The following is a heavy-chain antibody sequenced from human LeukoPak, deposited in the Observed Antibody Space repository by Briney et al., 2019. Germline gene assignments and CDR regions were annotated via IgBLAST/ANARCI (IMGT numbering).Heavy chain of an antibody. V-gene: IGHV3-48*01. CDR3: ARDRGSSVFWSGYSAYDAFDI. CDR1: GFTFSSYS. J-gene: IGHJ3*02. D-gene: IGHD3-3*01. Sequence: SGGSLRLSCAASGFTFSSYSMNWVRQAPGKGLEWVSYISSSSSTIYYADSVKGRFTISRDNAKNSLYLQMNSLRAEDTAVYYCARDRGSSVFWSGYSAYDAFDIWGQGTMVTVSS. CDR2: ISSSSSTI.